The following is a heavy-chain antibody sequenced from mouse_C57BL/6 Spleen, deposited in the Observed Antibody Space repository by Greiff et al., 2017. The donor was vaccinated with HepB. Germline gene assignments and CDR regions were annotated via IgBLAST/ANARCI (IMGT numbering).Heavy chain of an antibody. J-gene: IGHJ2*01. D-gene: IGHD3-2*02. CDR2: INPNNGGT. CDR3: ARGGTAQVSDY. CDR1: GYTFTDYY. Sequence: EVQLQQSGPELVKPGASVKISCKASGYTFTDYYMNWVKQSHGKSLEWIGDINPNNGGTSYNQKFKGKATLTVDKSSSTAYMELRSLTSEDSAVYYCARGGTAQVSDYWGQGTTLTVSS. V-gene: IGHV1-26*01.